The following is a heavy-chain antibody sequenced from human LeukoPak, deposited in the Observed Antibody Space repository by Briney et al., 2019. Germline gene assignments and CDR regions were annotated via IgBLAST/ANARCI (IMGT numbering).Heavy chain of an antibody. CDR1: GYSFTTYW. CDR2: IYPGDSDT. J-gene: IGHJ6*03. V-gene: IGHV5-51*01. CDR3: ARRAGRGLATKRPWHYYNMDV. Sequence: GESLKISCKGSGYSFTTYWIAWVRQMPGKGLEWMGIIYPGDSDTTYSPSFQGEVSISVDNSIDTAYLQWSSLKASDTATYYCARRAGRGLATKRPWHYYNMDVWGKGTTVTVSS. D-gene: IGHD3-16*01.